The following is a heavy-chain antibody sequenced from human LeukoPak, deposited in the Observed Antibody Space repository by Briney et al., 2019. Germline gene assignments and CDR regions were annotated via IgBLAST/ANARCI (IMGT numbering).Heavy chain of an antibody. CDR2: ISPDGRST. CDR1: GFTFSRYW. D-gene: IGHD3-10*01. J-gene: IGHJ5*02. Sequence: GGSLRLSCAVSGFTFSRYWVHWVRQAPGKGLVWVSRISPDGRSTNYADSVKGRVTISRDNAKNTLYLQMNSLRAEDTAVYYCAKDWGYASGTYYTSWGQGTLVTVSS. CDR3: AKDWGYASGTYYTS. V-gene: IGHV3-74*01.